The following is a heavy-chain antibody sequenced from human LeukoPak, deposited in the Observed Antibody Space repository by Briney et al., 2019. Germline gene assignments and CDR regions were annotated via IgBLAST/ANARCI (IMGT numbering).Heavy chain of an antibody. V-gene: IGHV3-7*03. CDR1: GFMFSSNW. CDR2: IKEDGTET. CDR3: AKEGRSLQTY. J-gene: IGHJ4*02. Sequence: GGSLRPSCAASGFMFSSNWMSWVRLAPGKGLEWVANIKEDGTETYYVDSVKGRFTISRDNAKNSLYLQMNSLRVEDTAVYYCAKEGRSLQTYWGQGTLVTVSS. D-gene: IGHD5-24*01.